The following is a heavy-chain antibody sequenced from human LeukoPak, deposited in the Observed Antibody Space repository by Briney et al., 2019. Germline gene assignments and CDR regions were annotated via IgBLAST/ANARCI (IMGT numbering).Heavy chain of an antibody. CDR2: ISGDGGST. D-gene: IGHD3-22*01. V-gene: IGHV3-43*02. CDR3: AKDWDSSGYPDY. Sequence: GSLRLSCAASGFTFNDYAMHWVRQAPGKGLEWVSLISGDGGSTYCADSVKGRFTISRDNSKNSLYLQMNSLRTEDTALYYCAKDWDSSGYPDYWGQGTLVTVSS. CDR1: GFTFNDYA. J-gene: IGHJ4*02.